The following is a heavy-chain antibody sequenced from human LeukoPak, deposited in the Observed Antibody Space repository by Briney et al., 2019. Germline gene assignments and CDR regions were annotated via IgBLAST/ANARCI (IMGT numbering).Heavy chain of an antibody. Sequence: GSSVKVSCKASGGTFSSYAISWVRQAPGQGLEWMGRIIPILGIANYAQKFQGRVTITADKSTSTAYTELSSLRSEDTAVYYCARDPISYSSGWYGEDDYWGQGTLVTVSS. D-gene: IGHD6-19*01. CDR1: GGTFSSYA. V-gene: IGHV1-69*04. J-gene: IGHJ4*02. CDR2: IIPILGIA. CDR3: ARDPISYSSGWYGEDDY.